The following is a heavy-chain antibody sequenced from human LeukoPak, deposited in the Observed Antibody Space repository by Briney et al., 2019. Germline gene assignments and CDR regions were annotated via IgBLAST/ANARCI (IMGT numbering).Heavy chain of an antibody. CDR3: ARRGSSFFDY. CDR1: GFTVSSDY. CDR2: IYSGGST. Sequence: GGSLRLSCAASGFTVSSDYMSWVRQAPGKGLEGVSVIYSGGSTYYADSVKGRFTISRDNSKNTLYLQMNSLRAEDTAVYYCARRGSSFFDYWGQGILVTVSS. J-gene: IGHJ4*02. D-gene: IGHD6-13*01. V-gene: IGHV3-66*04.